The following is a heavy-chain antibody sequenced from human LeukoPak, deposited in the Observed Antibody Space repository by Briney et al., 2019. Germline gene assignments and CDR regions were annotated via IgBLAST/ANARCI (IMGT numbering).Heavy chain of an antibody. Sequence: GSLRLSCAASGFTFSSYGMHWVRQAPGKGPEWVAVIWYDGSNKYYADSVKGRFTISRDNSKNTLYLQMNSLRAEDTAVYYCARDKYGSGSYFDYWGQGTLVTVSS. CDR3: ARDKYGSGSYFDY. D-gene: IGHD3-10*01. CDR2: IWYDGSNK. V-gene: IGHV3-33*01. J-gene: IGHJ4*02. CDR1: GFTFSSYG.